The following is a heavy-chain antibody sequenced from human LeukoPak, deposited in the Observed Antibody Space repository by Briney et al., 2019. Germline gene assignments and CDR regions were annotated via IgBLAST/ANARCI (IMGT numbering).Heavy chain of an antibody. CDR2: IYYSGST. J-gene: IGHJ4*02. CDR1: GGSISSYY. CDR3: ARDKMGGGAEF. Sequence: SGTLSLTCTVSGGSISSYYWSWIRQPPGKGLEWIGYIYYSGSTNYNPSLKSRVTISVDTSKNQFSLKLSSVTAADTAVYYCARDKMGGGAEFWGQGTLVTVSS. V-gene: IGHV4-59*01. D-gene: IGHD2-21*01.